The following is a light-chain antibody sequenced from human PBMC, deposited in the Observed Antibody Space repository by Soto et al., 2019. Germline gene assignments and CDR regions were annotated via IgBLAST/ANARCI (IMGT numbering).Light chain of an antibody. CDR2: GAS. J-gene: IGKJ1*01. V-gene: IGKV1-39*01. Sequence: DIQMTKSPSSLSASVGDRVTITCRASQTISTYLTWYQQKPGKAPKILIYGASSLQSRVPSRFNRARSETDCPLTFSSLHPEDFATYFCQQSYSAPETIGQGNKVEIE. CDR1: QTISTY. CDR3: QQSYSAPET.